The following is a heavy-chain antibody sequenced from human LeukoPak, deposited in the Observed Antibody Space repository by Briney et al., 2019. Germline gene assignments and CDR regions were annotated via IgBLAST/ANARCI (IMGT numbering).Heavy chain of an antibody. J-gene: IGHJ4*02. V-gene: IGHV3-23*01. CDR1: GFAFGTYA. CDR2: ISANGQAT. D-gene: IGHD3-10*01. Sequence: GGSLRLSCAGSGFAFGTYAMSWVRQAPGMGLEWVSSISANGQATYYADPVEGRFTISRDNSKSTRYLQLNSLRAEATATYYCARDPYNTILYRLAHWGQGTLVTVSS. CDR3: ARDPYNTILYRLAH.